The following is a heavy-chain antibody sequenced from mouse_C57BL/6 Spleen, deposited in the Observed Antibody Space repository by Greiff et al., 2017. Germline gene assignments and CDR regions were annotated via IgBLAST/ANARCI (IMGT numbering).Heavy chain of an antibody. CDR3: TAYYY. J-gene: IGHJ3*01. V-gene: IGHV6-3*01. D-gene: IGHD2-10*01. Sequence: DVKLVESGGGLVQPGGSMKLSCVASGFTFSNYWMNWVRQSPEKGLEWVAQIRLKSDNYATHYAESVKGRFTISRDDSKNSVYLQMNNLRAEDTGIYYCTAYYYWGQGTLVTVSA. CDR1: GFTFSNYW. CDR2: IRLKSDNYAT.